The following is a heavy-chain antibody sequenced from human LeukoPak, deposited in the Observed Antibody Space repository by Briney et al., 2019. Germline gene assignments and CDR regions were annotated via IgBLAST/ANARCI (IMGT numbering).Heavy chain of an antibody. J-gene: IGHJ6*03. CDR2: MNPNSGNT. Sequence: GASVKVSCKASGYTFTSYDINWVRQATGQGLEWMGWMNPNSGNTGYAQKFQGRVTITRNTSISTAYMELSSLRSEDTAVYYCARGGSVRGRKYMDVWGKGTTVTVSS. V-gene: IGHV1-8*03. CDR3: ARGGSVRGRKYMDV. CDR1: GYTFTSYD. D-gene: IGHD3-10*01.